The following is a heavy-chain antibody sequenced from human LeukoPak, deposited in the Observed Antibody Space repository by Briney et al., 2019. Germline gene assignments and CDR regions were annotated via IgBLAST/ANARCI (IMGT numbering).Heavy chain of an antibody. CDR2: TYYRSKWYN. J-gene: IGHJ6*02. Sequence: SQTLSLTCAISGDSVSSNSAAWNWIRQSPSRGLEWLGRTYYRSKWYNDYAVSVKSRITINPDTSKNQFSLQLNSVTPEDTAVYYCARGHYSSGWYNYYYGMDVWGQGTTVTVSS. D-gene: IGHD6-19*01. CDR3: ARGHYSSGWYNYYYGMDV. CDR1: GDSVSSNSAA. V-gene: IGHV6-1*01.